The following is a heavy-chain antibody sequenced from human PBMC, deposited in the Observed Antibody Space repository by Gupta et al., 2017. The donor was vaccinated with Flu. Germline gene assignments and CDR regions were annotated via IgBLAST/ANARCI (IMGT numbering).Heavy chain of an antibody. J-gene: IGHJ4*02. D-gene: IGHD6-6*01. CDR1: GFPFDNYA. CDR3: AKTPGTARPVDY. CDR2: ISGSGGST. V-gene: IGHV3-23*01. Sequence: EVQLLESGGGLVQPGGSLSLSCATSGFPFDNYAMNWVRQAPGKGLEWVSTISGSGGSTYYADSVKGRFSISRDNSKNTLYLQMNSLRAEDTAVYYCAKTPGTARPVDYWGQGTLVTVSS.